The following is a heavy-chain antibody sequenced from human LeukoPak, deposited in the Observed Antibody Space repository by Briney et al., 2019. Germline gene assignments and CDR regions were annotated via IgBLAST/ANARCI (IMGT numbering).Heavy chain of an antibody. J-gene: IGHJ6*02. D-gene: IGHD6-13*01. CDR1: GFTFSSYA. CDR3: ARDKLAADLNVVYYYYGMDV. Sequence: PGRSLRLSCAASGFTFSSYAMHWVRQAPGKGLEWVAVISYDGSNKYYADSVKGRLTISRDNSKNTLYLQMNSLRAEDTAVYYCARDKLAADLNVVYYYYGMDVWGQGTTVTVSS. CDR2: ISYDGSNK. V-gene: IGHV3-30-3*01.